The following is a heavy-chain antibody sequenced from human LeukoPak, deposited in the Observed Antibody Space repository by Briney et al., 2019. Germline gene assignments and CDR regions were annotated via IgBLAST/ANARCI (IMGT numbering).Heavy chain of an antibody. J-gene: IGHJ4*02. CDR3: ARNPWVGYFDY. V-gene: IGHV4-39*07. CDR2: IYYSGTT. D-gene: IGHD1-26*01. Sequence: SETLSLTCTVSGGSISSSSYYWGWIRQPPGKGLEWIGTIYYSGTTYYNPSLKSRVTISVDTSKNQFSLKLSSVTAADTAVYYCARNPWVGYFDYWGQGTLVTVSS. CDR1: GGSISSSSYY.